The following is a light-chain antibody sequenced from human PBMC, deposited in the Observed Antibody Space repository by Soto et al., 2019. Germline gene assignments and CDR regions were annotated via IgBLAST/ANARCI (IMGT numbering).Light chain of an antibody. Sequence: DIQMTASPCSVFASVGYRVTITCRASQGICSSVAWYQQKPGKAPSLLIYDASSLERGVPSRFSGSGSGTNFTLTISSLQPEDFAAYHCQQAYSFPFTFGQGTKVDIK. CDR2: DAS. CDR1: QGICSS. CDR3: QQAYSFPFT. V-gene: IGKV1D-12*01. J-gene: IGKJ3*01.